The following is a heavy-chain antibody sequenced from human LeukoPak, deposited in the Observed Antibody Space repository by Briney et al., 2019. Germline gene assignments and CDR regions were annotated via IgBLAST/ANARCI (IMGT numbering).Heavy chain of an antibody. CDR1: GGSSSGYY. J-gene: IGHJ6*03. V-gene: IGHV4-34*01. Sequence: SETLSLTCAVYGGSSSGYYWSWIRQPPGKGLEWIGEINHSGSTNYNPSLKSRVTISVDTSKNQFSLKLSSVTAADTAVYYCARAIRHYYYYYMDVWGKGTTVTVSS. CDR3: ARAIRHYYYYYMDV. CDR2: INHSGST. D-gene: IGHD1-1*01.